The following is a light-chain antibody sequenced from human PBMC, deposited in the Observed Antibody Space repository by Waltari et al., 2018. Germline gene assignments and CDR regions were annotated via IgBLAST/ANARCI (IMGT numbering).Light chain of an antibody. J-gene: IGKJ5*01. V-gene: IGKV1-5*03. Sequence: DIQMTQSPSTLSASVGDRVTITSRASQSISSWLAWYQQKVGRAPKLLIYKASNLEDGVPSRFSGSGSGTDFTLTISSLQPDDFASYYCHHYYIPPLTFGQGTRLEIK. CDR3: HHYYIPPLT. CDR1: QSISSW. CDR2: KAS.